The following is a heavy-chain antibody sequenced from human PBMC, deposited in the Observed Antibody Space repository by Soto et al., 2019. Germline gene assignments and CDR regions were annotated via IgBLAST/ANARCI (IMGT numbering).Heavy chain of an antibody. CDR3: ARDKGSSGNYYYGMDV. CDR1: GFTFSSYA. Sequence: QVQLVESGGGVVQPGRSLRLSCAASGFTFSSYAMHGVRQAPGKGLEWVAVISYDGSNKYYADSVKGRFTISRDNSKNTLYLQMNSLRSEDTAVYYCARDKGSSGNYYYGMDVWGQGTTVTVSS. J-gene: IGHJ6*02. V-gene: IGHV3-30-3*01. D-gene: IGHD2-15*01. CDR2: ISYDGSNK.